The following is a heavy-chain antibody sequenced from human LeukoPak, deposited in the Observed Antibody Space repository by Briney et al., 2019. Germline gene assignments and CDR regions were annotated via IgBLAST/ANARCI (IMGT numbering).Heavy chain of an antibody. V-gene: IGHV3-48*02. CDR1: GFTFSNYS. D-gene: IGHD7-27*01. J-gene: IGHJ4*02. CDR2: ISIRSSSI. CDR3: ARVIGRSGEISSDY. Sequence: PGGSLRLSCVVSGFTFSNYSMNWGRQAPGKGLGWVSYISIRSSSIYYLGPVKGRFTTSRNNAKNPLNLKRDALRDEDPAVNTCARVIGRSGEISSDYWGQGALVTVSS.